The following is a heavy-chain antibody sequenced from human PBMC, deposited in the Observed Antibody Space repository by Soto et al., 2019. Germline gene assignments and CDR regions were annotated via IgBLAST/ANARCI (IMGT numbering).Heavy chain of an antibody. D-gene: IGHD2-15*01. CDR3: ARLRRPTYCSGSTCSGY. V-gene: IGHV5-10-1*01. Sequence: GQALKRSCNCSGYSVTNYCINWVRKMTVEGLEWMGSIDPDDSYTNYSPSFQGHVTISVDKFISTAYLQWSRLQASDTAIYYCARLRRPTYCSGSTCSGYWAQATLVTVSS. CDR1: GYSVTNYC. CDR2: IDPDDSYT. J-gene: IGHJ4*02.